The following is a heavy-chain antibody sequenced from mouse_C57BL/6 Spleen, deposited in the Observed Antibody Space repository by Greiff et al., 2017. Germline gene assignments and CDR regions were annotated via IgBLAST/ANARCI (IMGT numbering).Heavy chain of an antibody. CDR3: ARGDYGSTSAWFAY. V-gene: IGHV1-18*01. J-gene: IGHJ3*01. CDR1: GYTFTDYN. D-gene: IGHD1-1*01. CDR2: INPNNGGT. Sequence: VQLQQSGPELVKPGASVKIPCKASGYTFTDYNMDWVKQSNGKSLEWIGDINPNNGGTIYNQKFKGKATLTVDKSSSTAYMELRSLTSEDTAVYYCARGDYGSTSAWFAYWGQGTLVTVSA.